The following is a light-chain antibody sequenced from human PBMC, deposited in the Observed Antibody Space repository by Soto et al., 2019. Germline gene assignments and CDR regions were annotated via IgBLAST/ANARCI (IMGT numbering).Light chain of an antibody. V-gene: IGLV2-14*01. CDR2: DVS. Sequence: QSVLTQPASVSGSPGQSITISCTGTSSDVGGYNYVSWYQQHPGKAPKLMIYDVSNRPSGVSNRFSGSKSGNTASLTISGLQAEDDADYYCSSYTSSSTLVFGGVTKLTVL. CDR1: SSDVGGYNY. J-gene: IGLJ2*01. CDR3: SSYTSSSTLV.